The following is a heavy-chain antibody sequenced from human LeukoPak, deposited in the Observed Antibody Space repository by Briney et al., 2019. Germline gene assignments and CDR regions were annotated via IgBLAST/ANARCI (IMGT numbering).Heavy chain of an antibody. D-gene: IGHD5-18*01. Sequence: GGSLRLSCAASGFTFTSYWMTWVRQAPGKGLEWLANIKQDGSATYYGDSVKGRFTISRDNAKNSLYLQMNSLRAEDTAVYYCATSKDTAGGPYWGQGTLVTVSS. CDR1: GFTFTSYW. CDR2: IKQDGSAT. CDR3: ATSKDTAGGPY. J-gene: IGHJ4*02. V-gene: IGHV3-7*01.